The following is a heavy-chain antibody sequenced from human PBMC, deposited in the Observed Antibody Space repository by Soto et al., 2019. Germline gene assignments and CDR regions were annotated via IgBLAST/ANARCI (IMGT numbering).Heavy chain of an antibody. CDR3: ARVGSSIAAAGHIDY. V-gene: IGHV4-4*02. Sequence: SETLSLTCAVSGGSISSSNWWSFVRQPPGKGLEWIGEIYHSGSTNYNPSLKSRVTISVDKSKNQFSLKLSSVTAADTAVYYCARVGSSIAAAGHIDYWGQGTLVTV. J-gene: IGHJ4*02. CDR1: GGSISSSNW. D-gene: IGHD6-13*01. CDR2: IYHSGST.